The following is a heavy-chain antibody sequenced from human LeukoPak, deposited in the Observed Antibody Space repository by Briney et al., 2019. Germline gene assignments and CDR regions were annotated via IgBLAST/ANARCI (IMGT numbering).Heavy chain of an antibody. CDR1: GYTLTELS. J-gene: IGHJ4*02. CDR2: IIPIFGTA. V-gene: IGHV1-69*13. CDR3: ARPMGYGDYDPFDY. Sequence: GASVKVSCKVSGYTLTELSMHWVRQAPGKGLEWMGGIIPIFGTANYAQKFQGRVTITADESTSTAYMELSSLGSEDTAVYYCARPMGYGDYDPFDYWGQGTLVTVSS. D-gene: IGHD4-17*01.